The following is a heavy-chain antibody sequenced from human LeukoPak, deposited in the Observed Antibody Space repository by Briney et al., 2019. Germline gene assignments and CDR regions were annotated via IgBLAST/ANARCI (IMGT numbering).Heavy chain of an antibody. Sequence: SETLSLTCAVYGGSFRGYYWSWLRQPPGKGLEWLGEINHSGSTNYNPSLKSRVTISVDTSKNQFSLKLSSVTAADTAVYYCASGRFGETTKPYYFDYWGQGTLVTVSS. CDR2: INHSGST. CDR3: ASGRFGETTKPYYFDY. V-gene: IGHV4-34*01. J-gene: IGHJ4*02. D-gene: IGHD3-10*01. CDR1: GGSFRGYY.